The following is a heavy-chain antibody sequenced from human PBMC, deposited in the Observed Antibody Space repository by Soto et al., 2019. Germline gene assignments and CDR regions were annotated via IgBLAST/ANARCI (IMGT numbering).Heavy chain of an antibody. CDR1: GGSISSYY. CDR3: ARGPGGYNEFDS. J-gene: IGHJ5*01. D-gene: IGHD3-10*01. V-gene: IGHV4-4*07. Sequence: QVQLQESGPGLVKPSETLSLTCTVSGGSISSYYWSWIRQSAGKGLEWIGRIYANGITKYNPPLESRVTVSLDTSKNKFSLSLRSVTAADTAVYYCARGPGGYNEFDSWGQGTLVTVSS. CDR2: IYANGIT.